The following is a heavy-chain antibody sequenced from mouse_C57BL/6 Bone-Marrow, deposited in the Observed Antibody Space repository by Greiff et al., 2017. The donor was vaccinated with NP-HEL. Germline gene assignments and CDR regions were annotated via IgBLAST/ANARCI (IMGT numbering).Heavy chain of an antibody. Sequence: QVQLQQPGAELVRPGSSVKLSCKASGYTFTSYWMHWVKQRPIQGLEWIGNIDPSDSETHYNQKFKDKATLTVDKSSSTAYMQLSSLTSEDSAVYYCAREGIYYYGSSRFDYWGHGTTLTVSS. D-gene: IGHD1-1*01. CDR3: AREGIYYYGSSRFDY. CDR2: IDPSDSET. J-gene: IGHJ2*01. V-gene: IGHV1-52*01. CDR1: GYTFTSYW.